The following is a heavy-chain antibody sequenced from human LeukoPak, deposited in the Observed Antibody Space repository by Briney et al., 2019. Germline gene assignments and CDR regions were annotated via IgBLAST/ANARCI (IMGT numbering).Heavy chain of an antibody. CDR2: IYDSGST. CDR1: GGSISSYY. CDR3: ARGLTGLLWFGESHAFDI. D-gene: IGHD3-10*01. Sequence: SETLSLTCTVSGGSISSYYWSWIRQPPGKGLEWVGYIYDSGSTNYNPSLKSRVTISVDTSKNQFSLKLSSVTAADTAVYYCARGLTGLLWFGESHAFDIWGRGTMVTVSS. V-gene: IGHV4-59*12. J-gene: IGHJ3*02.